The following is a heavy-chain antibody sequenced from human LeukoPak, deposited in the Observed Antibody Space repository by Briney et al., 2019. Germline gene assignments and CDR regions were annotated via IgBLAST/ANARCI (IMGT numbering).Heavy chain of an antibody. CDR3: ARARDCSGGSCYQFNWFDP. V-gene: IGHV4-31*11. Sequence: SETLSLTCAVYGGSFSGYYWSWIRQHPGKGLEWIGYIYYTGNTYYNPSLKSRVTMSVDTSKNQFSLELSSVTAADTAVYYCARARDCSGGSCYQFNWFDPWGQGTLVTVSS. CDR1: GGSFSGYY. J-gene: IGHJ5*02. CDR2: IYYTGNT. D-gene: IGHD2-15*01.